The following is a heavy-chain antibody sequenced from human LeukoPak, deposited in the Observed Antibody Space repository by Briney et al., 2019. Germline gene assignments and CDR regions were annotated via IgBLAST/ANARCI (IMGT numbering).Heavy chain of an antibody. D-gene: IGHD1-26*01. CDR1: GGSISSSNW. CDR3: AREVPWVWNFDL. V-gene: IGHV4-4*02. Sequence: SGTLSLTCAVSGGSISSSNWWSWVRQPPGTGLEWIGYIYYSGSTYYNPSLKSRVTISVDTSKNQFSLKLNSVTAADTAVYYCAREVPWVWNFDLWGRGTLVTVSS. J-gene: IGHJ2*01. CDR2: IYYSGST.